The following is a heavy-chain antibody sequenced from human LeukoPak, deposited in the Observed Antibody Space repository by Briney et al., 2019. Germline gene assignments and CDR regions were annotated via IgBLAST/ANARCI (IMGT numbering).Heavy chain of an antibody. CDR3: ARETPRRGETRDGYR. CDR1: GFTFKKYW. J-gene: IGHJ4*02. CDR2: IKEDGSET. Sequence: GESLRLSCAASGFTFKKYWMNWVRQVPGKGLECLGNIKEDGSETYYADSVKGRFTISRDNPKNLLFLQINSLRVEDTAVYYCARETPRRGETRDGYRWGQGTLVTVSS. D-gene: IGHD5-24*01. V-gene: IGHV3-7*01.